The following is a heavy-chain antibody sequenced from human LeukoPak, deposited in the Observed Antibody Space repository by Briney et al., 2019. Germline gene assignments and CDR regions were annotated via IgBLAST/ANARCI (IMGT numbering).Heavy chain of an antibody. D-gene: IGHD5-12*01. CDR3: AKGSGYEHSYYYYYMDV. J-gene: IGHJ6*03. CDR2: NNHSGST. Sequence: SETLSLTCAVYGGSFSGYNWSWIRHPPGKGLEWFGENNHSGSTNYNPTLRSRVTISVDTSKNQFYLKLSSVAAADMAVYYCAKGSGYEHSYYYYYMDVWGKGTTVTISS. CDR1: GGSFSGYN. V-gene: IGHV4-34*01.